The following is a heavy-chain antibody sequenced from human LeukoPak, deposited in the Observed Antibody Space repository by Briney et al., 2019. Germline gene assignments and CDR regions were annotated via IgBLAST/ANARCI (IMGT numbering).Heavy chain of an antibody. D-gene: IGHD4-11*01. V-gene: IGHV4-59*01. CDR2: IYYSGST. J-gene: IGHJ3*02. Sequence: PSETLSLTCTVSGGSISSYYWSWIRQPPGKGLEWIGYIYYSGSTSYNPSLKSRVTISVDTSKNQFSLNLSSVTAADTAVYYCARERGGDYSDAFDIWGQGTMVTVSS. CDR1: GGSISSYY. CDR3: ARERGGDYSDAFDI.